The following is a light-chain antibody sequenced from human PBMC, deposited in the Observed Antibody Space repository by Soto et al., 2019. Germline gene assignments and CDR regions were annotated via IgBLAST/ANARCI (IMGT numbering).Light chain of an antibody. Sequence: QSVLTQPPSASGTPGQRVTISCSGSISNIGSNTVDWYQQLPGTAPKLLIYNNYQRPSGVPDRFSGSKSGTSASLAISGLQSEDEADYYCAAWDDSLNGPVFGGGTKLTVL. V-gene: IGLV1-44*01. CDR2: NNY. J-gene: IGLJ2*01. CDR1: ISNIGSNT. CDR3: AAWDDSLNGPV.